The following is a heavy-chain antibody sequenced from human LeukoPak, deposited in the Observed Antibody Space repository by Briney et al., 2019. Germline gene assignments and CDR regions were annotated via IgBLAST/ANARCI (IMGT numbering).Heavy chain of an antibody. CDR1: GGSISSGGYY. J-gene: IGHJ4*02. CDR3: ARDSSGYYLFDY. V-gene: IGHV4-31*03. D-gene: IGHD3-22*01. CDR2: IYYSGST. Sequence: PSETLSLTCTVSGGSISSGGYYWSWIRQHPGKGLEWIGYIYYSGSTYYNPSLKSRVTISVDTSKNQFSLKLSSVTAADTAVYYCARDSSGYYLFDYWGQGTLVTVSS.